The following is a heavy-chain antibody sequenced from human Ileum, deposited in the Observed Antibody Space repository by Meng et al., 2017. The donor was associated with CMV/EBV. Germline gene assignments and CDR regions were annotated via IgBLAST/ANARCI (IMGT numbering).Heavy chain of an antibody. Sequence: VQLVEAGGGLVQPAGSLRLSCAASGFSVSSNYMSWVRQAPGKGLEWVSVIYSGGRIYYTDSVKGRFTISRDNSKNTLFLQMNSLRAEDTAVYYCAREGAGYWGQGTLVTVSS. V-gene: IGHV3-66*01. CDR1: GFSVSSNY. J-gene: IGHJ4*02. D-gene: IGHD3-16*01. CDR2: IYSGGRI. CDR3: AREGAGY.